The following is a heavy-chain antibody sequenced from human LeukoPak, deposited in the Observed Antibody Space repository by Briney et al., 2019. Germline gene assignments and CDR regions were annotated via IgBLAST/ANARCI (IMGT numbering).Heavy chain of an antibody. CDR3: AKDRGWFGGSLANFDY. CDR2: IGSSGGNI. V-gene: IGHV3-23*01. Sequence: GGFPRLSCVASGFSFSGYGMSWVRQAPGKGLEWVSAIGSSGGNIHYADSVKGRFTISRDNSRYTLYLEVNSLRAEDTAVYYCAKDRGWFGGSLANFDYWGQGTLVTVSS. CDR1: GFSFSGYG. J-gene: IGHJ4*02. D-gene: IGHD3-10*01.